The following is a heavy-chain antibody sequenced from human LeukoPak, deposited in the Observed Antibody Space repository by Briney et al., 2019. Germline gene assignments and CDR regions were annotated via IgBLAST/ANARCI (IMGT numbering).Heavy chain of an antibody. CDR3: ARGSTGDKTNN. Sequence: SETLSPTCTVSGGSISSGGYCWGWIRQLPGKGLEWIGYIYYSGTHSYHPSLKSRLTISLATPENQFSLKLSSVTAADTAVYHCARGSTGDKTNNWGQGTLVTVSS. V-gene: IGHV4-31*03. J-gene: IGHJ4*02. D-gene: IGHD7-27*01. CDR2: IYYSGTH. CDR1: GGSISSGGYC.